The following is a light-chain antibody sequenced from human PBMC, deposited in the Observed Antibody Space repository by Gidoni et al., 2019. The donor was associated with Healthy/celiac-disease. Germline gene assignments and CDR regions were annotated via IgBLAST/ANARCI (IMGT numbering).Light chain of an antibody. V-gene: IGLV3-1*01. J-gene: IGLJ2*01. CDR1: KLWDKY. Sequence: SYELTQPPSVSVSPRQTASITCSGDKLWDKYACWYQQKPGQSPVMVIYQDSKRPSGIPERFSGSNSGNTATLTISGTQAMDEADYYCQAWDSSTAVFGGGTKLTVL. CDR2: QDS. CDR3: QAWDSSTAV.